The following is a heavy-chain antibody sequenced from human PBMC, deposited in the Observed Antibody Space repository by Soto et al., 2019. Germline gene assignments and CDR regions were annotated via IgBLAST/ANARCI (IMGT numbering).Heavy chain of an antibody. Sequence: PEGTRRLSCAASGFICSSYDMSWVRQAPGKGLEXVSTIXXDXRXXXVXXXXGRFTISRDSSQNTVYLQMNSLTAGDPALYYCAKATATGGGAFDICGQGTMVTV. J-gene: IGHJ3*02. D-gene: IGHD2-8*02. CDR1: GFICSSYD. V-gene: IGHV3-23*01. CDR2: IXXDXRX. CDR3: AKATATGGGAFDI.